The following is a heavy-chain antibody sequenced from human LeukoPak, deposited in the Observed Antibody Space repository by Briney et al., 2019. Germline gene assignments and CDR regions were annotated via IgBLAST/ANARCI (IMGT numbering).Heavy chain of an antibody. CDR1: GFTFSSYW. Sequence: GGSLRLSCAASGFTFSSYWIHWVRQAPGKGLVWVSRINRDGSSTSYADSVKGRFTISRDNAKNTLYLQMNSLRAEDTAIYYCARDRGELLLFNWFDPWGQGTLVTVSS. D-gene: IGHD1-26*01. J-gene: IGHJ5*02. CDR3: ARDRGELLLFNWFDP. CDR2: INRDGSST. V-gene: IGHV3-74*01.